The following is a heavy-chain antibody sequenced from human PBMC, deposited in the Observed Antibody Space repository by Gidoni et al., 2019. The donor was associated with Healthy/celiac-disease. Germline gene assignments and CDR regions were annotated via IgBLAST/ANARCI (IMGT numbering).Heavy chain of an antibody. CDR2: ISYDGSNK. Sequence: QVQLVESGGGVVQPGRSLRLSCAASGFTFSSYGMHWVRQAPGKGLEWVAVISYDGSNKYYADSVKGRFTISRDNSKNTLYLQMNSLRAEDTAVYYCAKSPTLYYGMDVWGQGTTVTVSS. V-gene: IGHV3-30*18. CDR1: GFTFSSYG. J-gene: IGHJ6*02. CDR3: AKSPTLYYGMDV.